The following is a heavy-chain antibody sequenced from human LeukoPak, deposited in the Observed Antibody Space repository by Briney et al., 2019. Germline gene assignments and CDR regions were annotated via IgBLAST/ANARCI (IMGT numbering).Heavy chain of an antibody. J-gene: IGHJ6*02. CDR2: INPNSGGT. V-gene: IGHV1-2*06. CDR1: GYTFTGYY. Sequence: ASVTVSCKASGYTFTGYYMHWVRQAPGQGLEWMGRINPNSGGTNYAQKFQGRVTMTRDTSISTAYMELSRLRSDDTAVYYCARIKSGSYQSYYYYYGMDVWGQGTTVTVSS. D-gene: IGHD1-26*01. CDR3: ARIKSGSYQSYYYYYGMDV.